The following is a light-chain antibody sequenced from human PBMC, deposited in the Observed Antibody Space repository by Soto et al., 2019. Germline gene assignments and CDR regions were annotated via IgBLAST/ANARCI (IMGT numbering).Light chain of an antibody. CDR1: QDISNY. CDR3: QQYDNLPSLT. CDR2: DAS. Sequence: DIQMTQSPSSLSASVGDRVTITCQASQDISNYLNWYHQKPGKAPKILIYDASNVETWVPSRFSGSGYGTKFTFTICSLQPEDIATSYCQQYDNLPSLTFGQGTKVEIK. V-gene: IGKV1-33*01. J-gene: IGKJ1*01.